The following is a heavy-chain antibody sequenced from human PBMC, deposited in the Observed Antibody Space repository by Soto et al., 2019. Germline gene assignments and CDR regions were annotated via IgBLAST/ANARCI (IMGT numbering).Heavy chain of an antibody. CDR1: GFTFSSYE. Sequence: EVQLVESGGGLVQPGGSLRLSCAASGFTFSSYEMNWVRQAPGKGLEWVSYISSSGSTIYYADSVKGRFTISRDNAKNSLYLQMNSLRAENTAVYYCARARSILMVYAILSGGFDYWGQGTLVTVSS. CDR2: ISSSGSTI. D-gene: IGHD2-8*01. CDR3: ARARSILMVYAILSGGFDY. J-gene: IGHJ4*02. V-gene: IGHV3-48*03.